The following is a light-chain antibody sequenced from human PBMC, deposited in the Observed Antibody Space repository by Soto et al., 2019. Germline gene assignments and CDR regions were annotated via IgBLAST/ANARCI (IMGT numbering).Light chain of an antibody. J-gene: IGKJ1*01. Sequence: DIALTQSPGTLSLSPGDRAILSCRASQSVNSGSLAWYQQRPGQAPRLLIDGANIRATGIPDKFSGSGSGTEFTLTISRLEPEDFAVYYCQQYGSSVRTFGQGTKVEI. CDR1: QSVNSGS. V-gene: IGKV3-20*01. CDR2: GAN. CDR3: QQYGSSVRT.